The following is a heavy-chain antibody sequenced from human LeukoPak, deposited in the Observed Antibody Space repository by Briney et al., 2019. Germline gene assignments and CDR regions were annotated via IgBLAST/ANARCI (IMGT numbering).Heavy chain of an antibody. CDR3: ARRLWFGPSLTHDAFDI. Sequence: PSETLSLTCTVSGGSISSSSNYWGWIRQPPGKGLEWIGSIYYSGTTYYNPSLKSRVTISVDTSKNQFSLKLSSVTAADTAVYYCARRLWFGPSLTHDAFDIWGQGTMVTVSS. D-gene: IGHD3-10*01. CDR2: IYYSGTT. CDR1: GGSISSSSNY. J-gene: IGHJ3*02. V-gene: IGHV4-39*07.